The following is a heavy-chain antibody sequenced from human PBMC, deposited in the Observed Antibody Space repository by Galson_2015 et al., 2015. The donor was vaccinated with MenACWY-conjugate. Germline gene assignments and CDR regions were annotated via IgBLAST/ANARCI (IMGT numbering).Heavy chain of an antibody. J-gene: IGHJ6*02. CDR1: GYSFTTYW. V-gene: IGHV5-51*01. D-gene: IGHD1-26*01. CDR3: ARHPPGGRGMDV. CDR2: ISPGDSNT. Sequence: SGAEVKKPGESLKLSCKTSGYSFTTYWIAWVRQMPGTGLEWMGLISPGDSNTRYSPSFQGQVTISADKSISTAYLQWNSLQASDTAMYYCARHPPGGRGMDVWGQGTTVTVSS.